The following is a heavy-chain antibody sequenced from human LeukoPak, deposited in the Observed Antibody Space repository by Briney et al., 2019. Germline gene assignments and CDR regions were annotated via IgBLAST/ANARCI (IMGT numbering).Heavy chain of an antibody. CDR2: IRKKGNSYTT. D-gene: IGHD5-12*01. V-gene: IGHV3-72*01. CDR3: ARVGSGYDLDY. J-gene: IGHJ4*02. CDR1: GFTFSDHY. Sequence: GGSLRLSCAASGFTFSDHYMDWVRQAPGKGLEWVGRIRKKGNSYTTEYAASVKGRFTISRDDSKNSLYLQKNSLKTEDTAVYYCARVGSGYDLDYWGQGTLVTVSS.